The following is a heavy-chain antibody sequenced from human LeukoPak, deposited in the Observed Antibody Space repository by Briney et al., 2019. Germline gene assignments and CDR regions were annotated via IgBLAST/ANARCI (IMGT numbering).Heavy chain of an antibody. J-gene: IGHJ5*02. Sequence: GASVKVSCKASGGTFSSYGISWVRQAPGQGLEWIGWINPNSGDTNYAQKFQDRVTMTRDTSISTAYIELNFLRSDDTAVFYCARGDYYGSPKVVAAWGQGTLVTVSS. CDR2: INPNSGDT. CDR3: ARGDYYGSPKVVAA. CDR1: GGTFSSYG. D-gene: IGHD3-10*01. V-gene: IGHV1-2*02.